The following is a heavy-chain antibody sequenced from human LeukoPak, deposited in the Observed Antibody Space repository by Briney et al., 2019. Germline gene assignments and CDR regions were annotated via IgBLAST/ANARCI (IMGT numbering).Heavy chain of an antibody. CDR3: ARGRFTSRYSSSWYLYLDY. CDR2: INPNSCGT. Sequence: ASVTVSCKASGYTFTGYYMHWVGQAPGQGLAWMGWINPNSCGTNYAQKFQGRVTMTRDTSISTAYMELSRLRSDDTAVYYCARGRFTSRYSSSWYLYLDYWGQGTLVTVSS. D-gene: IGHD6-13*01. V-gene: IGHV1-2*02. CDR1: GYTFTGYY. J-gene: IGHJ4*02.